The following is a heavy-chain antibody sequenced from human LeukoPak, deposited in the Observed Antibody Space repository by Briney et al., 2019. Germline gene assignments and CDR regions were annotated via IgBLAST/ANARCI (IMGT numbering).Heavy chain of an antibody. D-gene: IGHD1-26*01. CDR2: IFPGDSGA. Sequence: GESLKTSCKGSGYSFANYWIGWVRQMPGKGLEWMGIIFPGDSGASYSPSFQGQVTISADKSITTAYLQWSSLKASDTAIYYCARSLVGATYFGYWGQGTLVTVSS. CDR1: GYSFANYW. V-gene: IGHV5-51*01. J-gene: IGHJ4*02. CDR3: ARSLVGATYFGY.